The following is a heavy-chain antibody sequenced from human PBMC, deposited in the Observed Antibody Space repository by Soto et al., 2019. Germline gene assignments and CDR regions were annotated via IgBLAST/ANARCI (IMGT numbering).Heavy chain of an antibody. CDR3: AKGGEQWLVADYFDY. J-gene: IGHJ4*02. D-gene: IGHD6-19*01. Sequence: PGGSLRLSCAASGFTFSSYSMNWVRQAPGKGLEWVSAISGSGGSTYYADSVKGRFTISRDNSKNTLYLQMNSLRAEDTAVYYCAKGGEQWLVADYFDYWGQGTLVTVSS. CDR1: GFTFSSYS. CDR2: ISGSGGST. V-gene: IGHV3-23*01.